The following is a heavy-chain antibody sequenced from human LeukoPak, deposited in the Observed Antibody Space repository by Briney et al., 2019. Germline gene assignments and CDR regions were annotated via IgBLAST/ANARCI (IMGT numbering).Heavy chain of an antibody. J-gene: IGHJ4*02. Sequence: GGSLRLSCAASGFTFSSYGMHWVRQAPGKGLEWVAFIRYDGSNKYYADSVKGRFTISRDNSKNTLYLQMNSLRAEDTAVYYCAKDPSCWGSYFAHWGQGTLVTVSS. CDR2: IRYDGSNK. CDR3: AKDPSCWGSYFAH. V-gene: IGHV3-30*02. D-gene: IGHD3-10*02. CDR1: GFTFSSYG.